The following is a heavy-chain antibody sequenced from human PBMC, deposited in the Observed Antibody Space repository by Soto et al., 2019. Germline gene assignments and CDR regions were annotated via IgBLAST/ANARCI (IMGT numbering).Heavy chain of an antibody. D-gene: IGHD4-17*01. J-gene: IGHJ6*02. Sequence: SVKVSCKASGGTFSSYAISWVRQAPGQGLEWMGGIIPIFGTANYAQKFQGRVTITADKSTSTAYMELSSLRSEDTAVYYCARDIHGTTVTKYYYYGMDVWGQGTTVTV. CDR2: IIPIFGTA. CDR1: GGTFSSYA. CDR3: ARDIHGTTVTKYYYYGMDV. V-gene: IGHV1-69*06.